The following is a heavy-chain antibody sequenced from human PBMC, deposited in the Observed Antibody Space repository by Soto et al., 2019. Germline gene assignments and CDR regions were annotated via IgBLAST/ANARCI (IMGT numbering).Heavy chain of an antibody. J-gene: IGHJ5*02. D-gene: IGHD2-2*01. V-gene: IGHV1-18*01. Sequence: GASVKVSCKASGYTFTSYGISWVRQAPGQGLEWMGWISAYNGNTNYAQKLQGRVTMTTDTSTSTAYMELRSLRSDDTAVYYCARSCISTSCYATLNWFDPWGQGTLVTVSS. CDR3: ARSCISTSCYATLNWFDP. CDR1: GYTFTSYG. CDR2: ISAYNGNT.